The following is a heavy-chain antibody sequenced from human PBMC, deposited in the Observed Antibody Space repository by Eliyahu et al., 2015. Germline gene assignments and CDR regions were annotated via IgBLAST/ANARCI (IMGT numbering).Heavy chain of an antibody. CDR3: AKFPLLRQLAPYYFDS. D-gene: IGHD1-1*01. J-gene: IGHJ4*02. Sequence: SVTGRFTISRDTSKNTLYLQMNSLRAEDTAVYYCAKFPLLRQLAPYYFDSWGQGTLVTVSS. V-gene: IGHV3-23*01.